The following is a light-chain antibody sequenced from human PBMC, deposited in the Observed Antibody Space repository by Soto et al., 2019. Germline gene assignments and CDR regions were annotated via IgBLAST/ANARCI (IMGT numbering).Light chain of an antibody. J-gene: IGKJ1*01. CDR1: QSVSSY. Sequence: EIVLTQSPATLSLSPGERATLSCRASQSVSSYLAWYQQKPGQAPRLLIYDASNRATGIPARFSGSGSVTDFTLTISSLEPEDFAGYFCQQRSNSWTFGQGTKVEIK. CDR3: QQRSNSWT. CDR2: DAS. V-gene: IGKV3-11*01.